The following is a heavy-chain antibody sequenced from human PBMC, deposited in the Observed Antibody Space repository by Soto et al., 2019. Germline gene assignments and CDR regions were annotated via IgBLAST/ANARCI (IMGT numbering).Heavy chain of an antibody. J-gene: IGHJ4*02. Sequence: SETLSLTCTVSGGSIIRSSYYWVWVRQPPGKGLEWIGSIYYSGSTYYNPSLKSRVTISVDTSKNQFSLKLSSVTAADTAVYYCATSVGATYGDYGGGFNNWGQGTLVTVSS. CDR1: GGSIIRSSYY. CDR3: ATSVGATYGDYGGGFNN. V-gene: IGHV4-39*01. D-gene: IGHD4-17*01. CDR2: IYYSGST.